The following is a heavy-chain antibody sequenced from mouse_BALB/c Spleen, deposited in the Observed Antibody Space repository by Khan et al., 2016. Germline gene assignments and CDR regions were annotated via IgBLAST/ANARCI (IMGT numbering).Heavy chain of an antibody. CDR2: ISYDGSN. CDR3: VTLRRVYAMDY. D-gene: IGHD1-2*01. J-gene: IGHJ4*01. Sequence: EVQLQESGPGLVKPSQSLSLTCSVTGYSITSGYYWNWIRQFPGNKLEWKGYISYDGSNNYNPSLKNRIPITRDPSKNQFFLKLNSVTSEDTSTWYCVTLRRVYAMDYWGQGTSVTVSS. CDR1: GYSITSGYY. V-gene: IGHV3-6*02.